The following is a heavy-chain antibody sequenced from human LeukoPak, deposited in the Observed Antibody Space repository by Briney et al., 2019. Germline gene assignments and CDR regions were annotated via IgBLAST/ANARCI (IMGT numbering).Heavy chain of an antibody. CDR2: INPSGGST. V-gene: IGHV1-46*01. D-gene: IGHD3-16*02. J-gene: IGHJ4*02. CDR3: ARGPTYYDYVWGSYRHEIDY. CDR1: GYTFTSYY. Sequence: ASVKVSCKASGYTFTSYYMHWVRRAPGQGLEWMGIINPSGGSTSYAQKFQGRVTMTRDTSTSTVYMELSSLRSEDTAVYYCARGPTYYDYVWGSYRHEIDYWGQGTLVTVSS.